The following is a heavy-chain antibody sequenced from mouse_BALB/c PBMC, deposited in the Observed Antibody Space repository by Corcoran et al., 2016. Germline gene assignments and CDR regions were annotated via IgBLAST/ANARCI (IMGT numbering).Heavy chain of an antibody. Sequence: EDQLQQSAPELGKPGASVKMSCKPSGYTFTSSVMNWVKQQPGQGLEWIGYINPYNDGTKYNEKFTGKATLTSDKSSSTAYMELSSLTSEDSAVYYCARLYPGVAMDYLGQGTSVTVSS. CDR1: GYTFTSSV. CDR3: ARLYPGVAMDY. CDR2: INPYNDGT. J-gene: IGHJ4*01. V-gene: IGHV1S136*01.